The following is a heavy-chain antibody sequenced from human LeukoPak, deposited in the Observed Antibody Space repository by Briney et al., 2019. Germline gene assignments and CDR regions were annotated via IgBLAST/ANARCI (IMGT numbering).Heavy chain of an antibody. V-gene: IGHV1-46*01. J-gene: IGHJ4*02. D-gene: IGHD6-19*01. Sequence: ASVKVSCKASGYTFTGYYMHWVRQAPGQGLEWMGIINPSGGSTSYAQKFQGRVTMTRDTSTSTVYMELSSLRSEDTAVYYCARDLGGGWFDYWGQGTLVTVSS. CDR3: ARDLGGGWFDY. CDR1: GYTFTGYY. CDR2: INPSGGST.